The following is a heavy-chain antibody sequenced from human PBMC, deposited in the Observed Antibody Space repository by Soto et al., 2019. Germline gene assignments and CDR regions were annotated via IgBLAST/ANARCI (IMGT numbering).Heavy chain of an antibody. V-gene: IGHV3-15*05. D-gene: IGHD1-26*01. CDR3: VGGSPFEF. J-gene: IGHJ4*02. Sequence: VQLEDSGGGWVKPGGSLGLSCAASGFTFISAWINWVRQAPGKGLEWVGRVKSKNDGGAIDYGTPVKGRFIISRDDPRNTAYLQMNSLKIEDTGVYYCVGGSPFEFWGQGTLVTVSS. CDR1: GFTFISAW. CDR2: VKSKNDGGAI.